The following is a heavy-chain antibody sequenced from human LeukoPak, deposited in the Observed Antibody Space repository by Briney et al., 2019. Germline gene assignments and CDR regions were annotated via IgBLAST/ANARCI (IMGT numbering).Heavy chain of an antibody. CDR3: AKLNLDYYDSSGYYGY. Sequence: PGGSLRLSCAASGFTFSSYAMSWVRQAPGKGLEWVSAISGSGGSTYYTDSVKGRFTISRDNSKNTLYLQMNSLRAEDTAVYYCAKLNLDYYDSSGYYGYWGQGTLVTVSS. V-gene: IGHV3-23*01. D-gene: IGHD3-22*01. J-gene: IGHJ4*02. CDR1: GFTFSSYA. CDR2: ISGSGGST.